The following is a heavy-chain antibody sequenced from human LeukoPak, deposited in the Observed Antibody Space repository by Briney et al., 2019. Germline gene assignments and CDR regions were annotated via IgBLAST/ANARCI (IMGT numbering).Heavy chain of an antibody. CDR1: GDSVSSNSAA. V-gene: IGHV6-1*01. Sequence: SQTLSLTCAISGDSVSSNSAAWNWIRQSPSRGLEWLGSTYYRSKWYNDYAVSVKSRITINPDTSKNQFSLQLNSVTPEDTAVYYCAREGYVWGIRYNWFDHWGQGTLVTVSS. CDR2: TYYRSKWYN. J-gene: IGHJ5*02. CDR3: AREGYVWGIRYNWFDH. D-gene: IGHD3-16*01.